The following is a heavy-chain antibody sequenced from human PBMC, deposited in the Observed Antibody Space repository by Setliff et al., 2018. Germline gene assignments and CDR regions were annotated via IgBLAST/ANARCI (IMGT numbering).Heavy chain of an antibody. J-gene: IGHJ4*02. CDR3: AKDTGYYFDY. CDR2: ISYDGTIT. Sequence: PGGSLRLSCAASGFTFSSYAMHWVRQAPGKGLEWVAVISYDGTITHYVDSVKGRFSISRDNSQNALYLQMNSLRGEDTAVYYCAKDTGYYFDYWGQGTLVTVSS. D-gene: IGHD4-4*01. V-gene: IGHV3-30*04. CDR1: GFTFSSYA.